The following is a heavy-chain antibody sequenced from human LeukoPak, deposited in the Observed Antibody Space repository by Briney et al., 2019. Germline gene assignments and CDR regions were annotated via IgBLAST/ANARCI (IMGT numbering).Heavy chain of an antibody. CDR1: GVPFSDYY. CDR3: AAGTAADF. D-gene: IGHD6-13*01. CDR2: ISSSSSYT. V-gene: IGHV3-11*03. Sequence: GGSLRLSCVVSGVPFSDYYMNWIRQAPGKGLEWISYISSSSSYTDYADSVKGRFTISRDNAESALYLQMNSLRLEDTAVYYCAAGTAADFWGQGTLVTVSS. J-gene: IGHJ4*02.